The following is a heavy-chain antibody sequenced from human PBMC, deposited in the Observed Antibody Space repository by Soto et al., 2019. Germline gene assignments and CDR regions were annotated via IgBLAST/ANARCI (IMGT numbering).Heavy chain of an antibody. J-gene: IGHJ4*02. CDR3: ASTSPNTAAAGTFDY. Sequence: ASVKVSCKASGGTFSSYAISWVRQAPGQGLEWMGGIIPIFGTANYAQKFQGRVTITADESTSTAYMELSSLRSEDTAVYYCASTSPNTAAAGTFDYWGQGTLVTVS. CDR2: IIPIFGTA. V-gene: IGHV1-69*13. D-gene: IGHD6-13*01. CDR1: GGTFSSYA.